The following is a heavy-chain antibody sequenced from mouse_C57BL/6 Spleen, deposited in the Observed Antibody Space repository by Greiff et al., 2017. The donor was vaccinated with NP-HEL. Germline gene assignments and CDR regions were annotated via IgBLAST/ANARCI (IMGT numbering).Heavy chain of an antibody. D-gene: IGHD1-1*01. J-gene: IGHJ1*03. CDR3: ARNRYGSTYWYFDV. CDR1: GYTFTSYW. CDR2: IDPSDSYT. Sequence: VQLQQPGAELVKPGASVKLSCKASGYTFTSYWMQWVKQRPGQGLEWIGEIDPSDSYTNYNQKFKGKATLTVDTSSSTAYMQLSSLTSEDSAVYYCARNRYGSTYWYFDVWGTGTTVTVSS. V-gene: IGHV1-50*01.